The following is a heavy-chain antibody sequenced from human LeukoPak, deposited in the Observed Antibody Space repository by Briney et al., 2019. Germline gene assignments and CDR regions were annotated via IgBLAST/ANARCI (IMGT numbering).Heavy chain of an antibody. CDR3: AKDKWMVRGVIGS. V-gene: IGHV3-23*01. CDR1: GFTFSSYA. D-gene: IGHD3-10*01. CDR2: ISGSGGST. Sequence: GGSLRLSCAASGFTFSSYAMSWVRQAPGKGLEWVSAISGSGGSTYYADSVKGRFTISRDISKNTLYLQMNSLRAEDTAVYYCAKDKWMVRGVIGSWGQGTLVTVSS. J-gene: IGHJ5*02.